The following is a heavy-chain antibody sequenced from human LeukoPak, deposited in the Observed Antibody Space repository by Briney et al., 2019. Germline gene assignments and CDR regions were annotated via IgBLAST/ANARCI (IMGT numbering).Heavy chain of an antibody. J-gene: IGHJ5*02. CDR3: ARRMTTVTSPSYNWFDP. D-gene: IGHD4-17*01. Sequence: NASETLSLTCAVYGGSFSGYYWNWIRQPPGKGLEWIGEINHSGSTNYNPSLKSRVTISVDTSKNQFSLKLSSVTAADTAVYYCARRMTTVTSPSYNWFDPWGQGTLVTVST. CDR1: GGSFSGYY. V-gene: IGHV4-34*01. CDR2: INHSGST.